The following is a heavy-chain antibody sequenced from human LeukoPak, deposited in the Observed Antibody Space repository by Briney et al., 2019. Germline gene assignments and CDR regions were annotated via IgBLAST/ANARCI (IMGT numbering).Heavy chain of an antibody. Sequence: ASVKVSCKASGYTFTGYYMHWVRQAPGQGLEWMGWINPNSGGTNYAQKFQGRVTMTRDTSISTAYMELSGLRSDDTAVYYCARANMVRGVGLFSDRNWFDPWGQGTLVTVSS. D-gene: IGHD3-10*01. CDR2: INPNSGGT. V-gene: IGHV1-2*02. CDR3: ARANMVRGVGLFSDRNWFDP. CDR1: GYTFTGYY. J-gene: IGHJ5*02.